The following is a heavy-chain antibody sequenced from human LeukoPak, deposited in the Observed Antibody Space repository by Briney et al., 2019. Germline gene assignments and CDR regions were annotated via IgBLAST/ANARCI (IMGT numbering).Heavy chain of an antibody. D-gene: IGHD3-22*01. V-gene: IGHV4-34*01. J-gene: IGHJ4*02. CDR3: ARATFYYDSSGYKN. CDR1: GGSFSGYY. CDR2: INHSGST. Sequence: PSETLSLTCAVYGGSFSGYYWSWTCQPPGKGLEWIGEINHSGSTNYNPSLKSRVTISVDTSKNQFSLKLSSVTAADTAVYYCARATFYYDSSGYKNWGQGTLVTVSS.